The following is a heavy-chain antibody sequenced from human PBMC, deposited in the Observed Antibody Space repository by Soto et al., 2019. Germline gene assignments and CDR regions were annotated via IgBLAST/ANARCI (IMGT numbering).Heavy chain of an antibody. CDR1: GFTFSSYA. CDR3: ARSRAVAGRRFDY. Sequence: QVQLVESGGGVVQPGRSLRLSCAASGFTFSSYAMHWVRQAPGKGLEWVAVISYDGSNKYYADSVKGRFTISRDNSKNTLYLQMNSLRAEDTAGYYCARSRAVAGRRFDYWGQGTLVTVSS. CDR2: ISYDGSNK. D-gene: IGHD6-19*01. V-gene: IGHV3-30-3*01. J-gene: IGHJ4*02.